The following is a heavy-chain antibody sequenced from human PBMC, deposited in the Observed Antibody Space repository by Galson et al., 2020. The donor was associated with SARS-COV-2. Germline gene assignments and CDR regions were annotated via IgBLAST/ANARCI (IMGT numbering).Heavy chain of an antibody. CDR3: ATAPPMVRGSWFDP. Sequence: GASAKVSCKVSGYTLTELSMHWVRQAPAKGLAWMGGFDPEDGKTIYAQKFQGRVTMTEDTSTDTAYMELSSLRSEDTAVYYCATAPPMVRGSWFDPWGQGTLVTVSS. D-gene: IGHD3-10*01. V-gene: IGHV1-24*01. CDR2: FDPEDGKT. CDR1: GYTLTELS. J-gene: IGHJ5*02.